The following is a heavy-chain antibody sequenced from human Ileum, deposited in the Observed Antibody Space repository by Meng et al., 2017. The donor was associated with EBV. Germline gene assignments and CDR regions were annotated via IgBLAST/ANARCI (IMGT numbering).Heavy chain of an antibody. D-gene: IGHD3-10*02. CDR2: IYYSGST. J-gene: IGHJ4*02. V-gene: IGHV4-59*01. CDR1: GGSISIFH. Sequence: VHLRDAVPGVVKLSDTLSLTCTVSGGSISIFHWSCIRQPPGKGLEWIGYIYYSGSTNYNPSLKSRVTMSVDTSKNQFSLKLSSVTAADTAVYYCAKNRINMLDWGQGTLVTVSS. CDR3: AKNRINMLD.